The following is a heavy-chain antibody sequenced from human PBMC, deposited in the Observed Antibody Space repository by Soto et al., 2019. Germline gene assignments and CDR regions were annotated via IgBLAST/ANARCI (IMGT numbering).Heavy chain of an antibody. CDR2: IIPIFGTA. V-gene: IGHV1-69*13. Sequence: SVKVSCKAPGGTFSSYAISWVRQAPGQGLEWMGGIIPIFGTANYAQKFQGRVTITADESTSTAYMELSSLRSEDTAVYYCARGEGSGYFGTYYYYGMDVWGQGTTVTVSS. J-gene: IGHJ6*02. CDR1: GGTFSSYA. CDR3: ARGEGSGYFGTYYYYGMDV. D-gene: IGHD3-22*01.